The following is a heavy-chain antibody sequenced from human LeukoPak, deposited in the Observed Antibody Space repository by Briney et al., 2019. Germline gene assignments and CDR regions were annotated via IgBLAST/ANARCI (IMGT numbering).Heavy chain of an antibody. CDR1: GVTFSSYA. Sequence: GGSLRLSCAASGVTFSSYAMNWVRQGPGKGLEWVSAINAGGGSTYYADSVKGRFTISRDNSKNTLYLQMNSLRAEDTAVYYCAKAGGNSFLDYWGQGTLVTVSS. J-gene: IGHJ4*02. V-gene: IGHV3-23*01. CDR2: INAGGGST. D-gene: IGHD1-7*01. CDR3: AKAGGNSFLDY.